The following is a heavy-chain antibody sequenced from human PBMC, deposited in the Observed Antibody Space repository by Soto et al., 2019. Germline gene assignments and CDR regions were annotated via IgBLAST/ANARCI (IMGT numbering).Heavy chain of an antibody. D-gene: IGHD3-9*01. V-gene: IGHV3-30*03. J-gene: IGHJ4*02. CDR3: AFYDILTGTIDY. Sequence: GGSLRLSCAASGFTFSSYGMHWVRQAPGKGLEWVAVISYDTSNKYHADSVKGRFTISRDNSKNQFSLKLSSVTAADTAVYYCAFYDILTGTIDYWGQGTLVTVSS. CDR2: ISYDTSNK. CDR1: GFTFSSYG.